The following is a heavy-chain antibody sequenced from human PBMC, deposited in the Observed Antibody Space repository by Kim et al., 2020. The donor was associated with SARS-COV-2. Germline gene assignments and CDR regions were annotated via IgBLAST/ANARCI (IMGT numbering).Heavy chain of an antibody. CDR2: FCYSGST. Sequence: SETLSLTCTVSGGSISSSTYCGGWIRQPRGKGLEWVGSFCYSGSTYYNSSHKRRITISVDTTNNHFLQMFSSVTAATTADYYSTAEVTIVRARWFDPCG. CDR3: TAEVTIVRARWFDP. V-gene: IGHV4-39*02. D-gene: IGHD2-21*01. J-gene: IGHJ5*02. CDR1: GGSISSSTYC.